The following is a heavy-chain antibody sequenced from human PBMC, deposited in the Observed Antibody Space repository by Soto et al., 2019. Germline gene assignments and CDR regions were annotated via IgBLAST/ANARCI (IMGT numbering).Heavy chain of an antibody. Sequence: QVQLVESGGGVVQPGRSLRLSCAASGFTFSSYAMHWVRQAPGKGLEWVAVISYDGSNKYYADSVKGRFTISRDNSKNPLYLQMNSLRAEDTAVYYCARWGVVPAVTYRGFDYWGQGPLVTVSS. CDR3: ARWGVVPAVTYRGFDY. J-gene: IGHJ4*02. CDR2: ISYDGSNK. CDR1: GFTFSSYA. V-gene: IGHV3-30-3*01. D-gene: IGHD2-2*01.